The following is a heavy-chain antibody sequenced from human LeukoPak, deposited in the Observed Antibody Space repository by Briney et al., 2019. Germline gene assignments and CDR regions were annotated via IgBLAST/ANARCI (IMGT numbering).Heavy chain of an antibody. V-gene: IGHV3-13*01. Sequence: GGSLRLSCAASGCTFSDYDMHWVRQAPGKGLEWVSAIGTAGDTYYTGSVKGRFTISRENAKNSLYLQMNSLRAGDTAVYYCARVAKERVGGVYYFDYWGQGTLVTVSS. CDR3: ARVAKERVGGVYYFDY. CDR2: IGTAGDT. J-gene: IGHJ4*02. CDR1: GCTFSDYD. D-gene: IGHD1-1*01.